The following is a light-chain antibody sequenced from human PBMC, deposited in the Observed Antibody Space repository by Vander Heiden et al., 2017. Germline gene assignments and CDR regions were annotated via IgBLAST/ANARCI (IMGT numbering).Light chain of an antibody. J-gene: IGLJ3*02. CDR2: GNN. CDR1: SSNIGAGYG. Sequence: QSVLTQPPSVSRAPGQRVTISCTGSSSNIGAGYGVHWYQQFPGTAPKLLIYGNNNRPSGVPDRFSGSKSGTSASLAITGLQAEDEADYYCQSYDNSLSASVFGGGTRLTAL. CDR3: QSYDNSLSASV. V-gene: IGLV1-40*01.